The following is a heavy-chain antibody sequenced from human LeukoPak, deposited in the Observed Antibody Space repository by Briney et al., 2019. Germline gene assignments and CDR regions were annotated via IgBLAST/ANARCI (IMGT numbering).Heavy chain of an antibody. CDR1: GGTFSSYA. Sequence: ASVKVSCKASGGTFSSYAISWVRQAPGQGLEWMGGIIPIFDTANYAQKFQGRVTITTDESTSTAYMELSSLRSEDTAMYYCARDRMVRGVIIGGEFDYWGQGTLVTVSS. V-gene: IGHV1-69*05. CDR3: ARDRMVRGVIIGGEFDY. J-gene: IGHJ4*02. D-gene: IGHD3-10*01. CDR2: IIPIFDTA.